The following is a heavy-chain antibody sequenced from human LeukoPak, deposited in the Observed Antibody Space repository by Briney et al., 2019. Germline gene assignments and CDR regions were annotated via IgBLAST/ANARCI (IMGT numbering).Heavy chain of an antibody. D-gene: IGHD2-15*01. CDR1: GYTFTSYD. CDR3: VVVAATDGVGY. CDR2: MNPNSGNT. V-gene: IGHV1-8*01. Sequence: SVKVSCKASGYTFTSYDINWVRQATGQGLEWMGWMNPNSGNTGYAQRFQGRVTMTRNTSISTAYMELSSLRSEDTAVYYCVVVAATDGVGYWGQGTLVTVSS. J-gene: IGHJ4*02.